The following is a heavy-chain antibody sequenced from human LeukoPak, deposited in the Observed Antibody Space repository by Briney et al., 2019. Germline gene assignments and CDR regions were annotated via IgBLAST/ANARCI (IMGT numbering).Heavy chain of an antibody. V-gene: IGHV4-39*01. Sequence: SETLSLTCTVSGGSISSTSYYWGWIRQPPGKGLEWIGNIYYSGSTYYNPSLKSRVTISVDTSKNQFSLKLTSVTAADTAVYYCARRDYYGSGSYYLAFDIWGQGTMVTVSS. CDR1: GGSISSTSYY. J-gene: IGHJ3*02. CDR2: IYYSGST. CDR3: ARRDYYGSGSYYLAFDI. D-gene: IGHD3-10*01.